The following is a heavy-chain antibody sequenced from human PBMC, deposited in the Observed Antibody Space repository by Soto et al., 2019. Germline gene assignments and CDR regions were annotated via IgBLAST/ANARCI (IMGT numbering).Heavy chain of an antibody. J-gene: IGHJ3*02. CDR2: IYYSGST. CDR3: ARDSGYYDSSGYRVGAFDI. D-gene: IGHD3-22*01. CDR1: GGSISSGGYY. Sequence: QVQLQESGPGLVKPSQTLSLTCTVSGGSISSGGYYWSWIRQHPGKGLEWIGYIYYSGSTYYNPSLKIRVTISVDTSKNQFSLKLSSVTAADTAVYYCARDSGYYDSSGYRVGAFDIWGQGTMVTVSS. V-gene: IGHV4-31*03.